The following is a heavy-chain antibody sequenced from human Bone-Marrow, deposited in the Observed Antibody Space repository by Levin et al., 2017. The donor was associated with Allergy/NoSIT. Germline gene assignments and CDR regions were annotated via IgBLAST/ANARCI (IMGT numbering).Heavy chain of an antibody. V-gene: IGHV3-7*01. CDR2: IKQDGSEK. CDR1: GFTFSSYW. Sequence: GESLKISCAASGFTFSSYWMSWVRQAPGKGLEWVANIKQDGSEKYYVDSVEGRFTISRDNAKNSLYLQMNSLRAEDTAVYYCARENKEDAFDIWGQGTMVTVSS. CDR3: ARENKEDAFDI. J-gene: IGHJ3*02.